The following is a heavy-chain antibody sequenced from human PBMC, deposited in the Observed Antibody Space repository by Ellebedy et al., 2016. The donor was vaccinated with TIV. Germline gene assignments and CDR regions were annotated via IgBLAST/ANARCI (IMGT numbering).Heavy chain of an antibody. Sequence: GESLKISXVGSGFTFSNSWMDWVRQAPGKGLEWVGRIRRIVDGGTIDYAAPVKDRFTISRDDSKNTLCLQMNSLKTEDTALYYCTTDFSNWGQGTLVTVSS. J-gene: IGHJ4*02. CDR2: IRRIVDGGTI. CDR3: TTDFSN. V-gene: IGHV3-15*07. CDR1: GFTFSNSW. D-gene: IGHD3-3*01.